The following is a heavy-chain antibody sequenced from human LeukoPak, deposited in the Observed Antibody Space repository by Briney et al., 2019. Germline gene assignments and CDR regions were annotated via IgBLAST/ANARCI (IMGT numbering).Heavy chain of an antibody. CDR3: ANFWSSIAAAGLPRIGYFQH. J-gene: IGHJ1*01. CDR1: GGSFSGYY. CDR2: INHSGSI. V-gene: IGHV4-34*01. Sequence: SETLSLTCAVYGGSFSGYYWSWIRQPPGKGLEWIGEINHSGSINYNPSLKSRVTISVDTSKNQFSLKLSSVTAADTAVYYCANFWSSIAAAGLPRIGYFQHWGQGTLVTVSS. D-gene: IGHD6-13*01.